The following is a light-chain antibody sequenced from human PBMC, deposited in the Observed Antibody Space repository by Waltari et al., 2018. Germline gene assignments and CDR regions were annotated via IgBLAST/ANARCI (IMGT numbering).Light chain of an antibody. V-gene: IGLV1-47*01. CDR3: AAWDVSLSARV. CDR1: TSYI. Sequence: QSVLTQPPSASGTPGQRVTISCTGSTSYIYWYQQPPGTAPKLLIYRNSQRPSGVPDRFSGSKSGTSASLTISGLRSEDEADYYCAAWDVSLSARVFGGGTKLTVL. CDR2: RNS. J-gene: IGLJ3*02.